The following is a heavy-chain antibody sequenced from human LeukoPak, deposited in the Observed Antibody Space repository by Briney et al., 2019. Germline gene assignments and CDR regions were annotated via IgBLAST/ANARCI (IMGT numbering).Heavy chain of an antibody. CDR2: ISDGGGIT. CDR1: GFTFSTYA. J-gene: IGHJ4*02. CDR3: AKCLYYYGSGSYPPFDY. V-gene: IGHV3-23*01. D-gene: IGHD3-10*01. Sequence: PGGSLRLSCAASGFTFSTYAVTWVRQAPGKGMEWVAGISDGGGITYYADSVKGRFTISRDNSENTLYLQMNSLRAEDTAVYYCAKCLYYYGSGSYPPFDYWGQGTLVTVSS.